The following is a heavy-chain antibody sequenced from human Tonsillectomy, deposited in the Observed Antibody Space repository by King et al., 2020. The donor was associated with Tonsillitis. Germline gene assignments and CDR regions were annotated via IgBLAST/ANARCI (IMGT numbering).Heavy chain of an antibody. CDR2: ISGSGGST. V-gene: IGHV3-23*04. D-gene: IGHD3-9*01. CDR1: GFTFSSYA. CDR3: ANADFDWLLYYFDY. J-gene: IGHJ4*02. Sequence: VQLVESGGGLVQPGGSLRLSCAASGFTFSSYAMSWVRQAPGKGLEWVSAISGSGGSTYYANSVKGRFTISRDNSKNTLYLQMNSLGAEDTSVYYCANADFDWLLYYFDYWGQGTLVTVSS.